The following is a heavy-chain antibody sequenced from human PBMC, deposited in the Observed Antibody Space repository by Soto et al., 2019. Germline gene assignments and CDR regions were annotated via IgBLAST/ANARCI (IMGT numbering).Heavy chain of an antibody. CDR3: ARAGEWLRLSGGMDV. CDR2: ISGSGGST. V-gene: IGHV3-23*01. D-gene: IGHD5-12*01. Sequence: GGSLRLSCAASGFTFSSYAMSWVRQAPGKGLEWVSAISGSGGSTYYADSVKGRFTISRDNSKNTLYLQMNSLRAEDTAVYYCARAGEWLRLSGGMDVWGQGTTVTVSS. CDR1: GFTFSSYA. J-gene: IGHJ6*02.